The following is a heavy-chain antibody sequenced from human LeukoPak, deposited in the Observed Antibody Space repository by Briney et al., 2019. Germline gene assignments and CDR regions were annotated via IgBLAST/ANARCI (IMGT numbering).Heavy chain of an antibody. J-gene: IGHJ6*02. CDR2: INPNSGGT. Sequence: ASVKVSCKASGYTFTGYCMHWVRQAPGQGLEWMGWINPNSGGTNYAQKFQGRVTMTRDTSISTAYMELSRLRSDDTAVYYCARELVRQDGDFWSGYYYYYYGMDVWGQGTTVTVSS. CDR1: GYTFTGYC. V-gene: IGHV1-2*02. D-gene: IGHD3-3*01. CDR3: ARELVRQDGDFWSGYYYYYYGMDV.